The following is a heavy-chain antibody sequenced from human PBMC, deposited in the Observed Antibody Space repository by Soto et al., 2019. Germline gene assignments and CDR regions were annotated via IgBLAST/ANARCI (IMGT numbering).Heavy chain of an antibody. CDR1: GYAFTGYY. V-gene: IGHV1-2*04. J-gene: IGHJ6*02. CDR3: ARGGSSGAYYYYYYGMDV. Sequence: GSVKGCCKASGYAFTGYYMHLVRQAPGQGLEWMEWINPNSGGTNYAQKFQGWVTMTRDTSISTAYMELSRLRSDDTAVYYCARGGSSGAYYYYYYGMDVWGQGTPVTVSS. D-gene: IGHD6-19*01. CDR2: INPNSGGT.